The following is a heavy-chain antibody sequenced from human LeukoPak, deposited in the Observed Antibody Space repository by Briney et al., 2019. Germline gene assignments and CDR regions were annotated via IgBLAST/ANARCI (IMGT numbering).Heavy chain of an antibody. CDR2: VSAYDGST. CDR3: ARGGRDGMDV. Sequence: ASVKVSCKASGYSFTRFGFTWVRRAPGQGLEWMGWVSAYDGSTNYAQKIRGRVTMTTDASKNTVYMELRSLRFDDTAVYYCARGGRDGMDVWGQGTTVTVSS. D-gene: IGHD3-10*01. CDR1: GYSFTRFG. V-gene: IGHV1-18*01. J-gene: IGHJ6*02.